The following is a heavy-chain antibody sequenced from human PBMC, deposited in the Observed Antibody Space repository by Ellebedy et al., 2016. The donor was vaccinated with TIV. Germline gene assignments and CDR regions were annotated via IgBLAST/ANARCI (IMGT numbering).Heavy chain of an antibody. CDR3: ARAHY. CDR2: IKEDGSEK. CDR1: GFTFRSEW. V-gene: IGHV3-7*01. Sequence: GESLKISCAASGFTFRSEWMSWVRQAPGKGLEWVANIKEDGSEKDYVDLVKGRFNISRDNAKNLLYLQMNNLRVEDKAVYYCARAHYWGQGTLVTVTS. D-gene: IGHD3-10*01. J-gene: IGHJ4*02.